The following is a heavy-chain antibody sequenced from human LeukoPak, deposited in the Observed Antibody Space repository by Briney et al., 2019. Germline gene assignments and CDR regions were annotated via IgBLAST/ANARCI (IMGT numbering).Heavy chain of an antibody. J-gene: IGHJ4*02. D-gene: IGHD3-10*01. CDR1: GFTFSSYW. V-gene: IGHV3-7*01. CDR2: IKKDGSEK. Sequence: GGSLTLSCPASGFTFSSYWMSWVRQPPGKGRDGVANIKKDGSEKYYVGSVKGRLTISRDTAKNSLYLQMDSLRAEDTAVYYCARDRANFDYWGQGTLVTVSS. CDR3: ARDRANFDY.